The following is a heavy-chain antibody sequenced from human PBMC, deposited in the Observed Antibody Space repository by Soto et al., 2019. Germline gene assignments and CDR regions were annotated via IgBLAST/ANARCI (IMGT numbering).Heavy chain of an antibody. CDR2: INPAGNVQ. D-gene: IGHD2-2*01. CDR1: GLTFSISW. Sequence: VQLVESGGGLVQPGESLRLSCTASGLTFSISWMTWVRQAPGEGLEWVSNINPAGNVQHYADSVKERFTISRDNAKNPLFLQMSGLRVEDTAVYYCAPANTPYAFDMWGQGTMVTVSS. V-gene: IGHV3-7*01. J-gene: IGHJ3*02. CDR3: APANTPYAFDM.